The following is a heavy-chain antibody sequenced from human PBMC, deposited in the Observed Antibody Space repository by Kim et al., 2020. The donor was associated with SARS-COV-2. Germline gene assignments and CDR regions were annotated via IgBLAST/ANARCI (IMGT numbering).Heavy chain of an antibody. CDR2: INHSGST. V-gene: IGHV4-34*01. CDR1: GGSFSGYY. J-gene: IGHJ5*01. Sequence: SETLSLTCAVYGGSFSGYYWSWIRQPPGKGLEWIGEINHSGSTNYNPSLKSRVTISVHTSKNQFSLKLSSVTAADTAVYYCARGSGVGGYDSWGQGTLVTVSS. D-gene: IGHD5-12*01. CDR3: ARGSGVGGYDS.